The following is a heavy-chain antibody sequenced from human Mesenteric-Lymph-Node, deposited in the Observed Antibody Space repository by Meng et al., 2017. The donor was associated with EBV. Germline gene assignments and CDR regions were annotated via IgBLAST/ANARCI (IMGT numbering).Heavy chain of an antibody. CDR3: GHRRYSNYGWFDP. Sequence: QITLKESGTTLVKPTXTLTLTCTLSGFSLDTSGVRVGWIRQPPGKALEWLAVIYWDDDKRYNPSLKNRLTVTRDTSKNQVVLTMTNMDPVDTATYYCGHRRYSNYGWFDPWGQGTLVTVSS. CDR2: IYWDDDK. CDR1: GFSLDTSGVR. V-gene: IGHV2-5*02. D-gene: IGHD4-11*01. J-gene: IGHJ5*02.